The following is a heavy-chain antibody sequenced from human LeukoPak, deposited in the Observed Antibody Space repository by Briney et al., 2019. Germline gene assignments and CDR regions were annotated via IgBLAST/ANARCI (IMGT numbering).Heavy chain of an antibody. CDR1: GFTFSDYY. J-gene: IGHJ6*02. Sequence: GGSLRLSCAASGFTFSDYYMSWIRQAPGKGLEWVSYISGTSSYTTYADSVKGRFTISRDNAKNSLYLQMNTLRAEDTAVYYCARVRVSSYYGMDIWGQGTTVTVSS. CDR2: ISGTSSYT. V-gene: IGHV3-11*05. CDR3: ARVRVSSYYGMDI. D-gene: IGHD2/OR15-2a*01.